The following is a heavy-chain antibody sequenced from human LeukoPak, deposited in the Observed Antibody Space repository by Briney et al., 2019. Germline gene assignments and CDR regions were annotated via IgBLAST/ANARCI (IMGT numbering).Heavy chain of an antibody. Sequence: ASVKVSCKVSGYTLTELSMHWVRQAPGQGLEWMGWINPNSGGTNYAQKFQGWVTMTRDTSISTAYMELSRLRSDDTAVYYCARGFGGARAFDIWGQGTMVTVSS. CDR1: GYTLTELS. V-gene: IGHV1-2*04. CDR3: ARGFGGARAFDI. D-gene: IGHD3-10*01. CDR2: INPNSGGT. J-gene: IGHJ3*02.